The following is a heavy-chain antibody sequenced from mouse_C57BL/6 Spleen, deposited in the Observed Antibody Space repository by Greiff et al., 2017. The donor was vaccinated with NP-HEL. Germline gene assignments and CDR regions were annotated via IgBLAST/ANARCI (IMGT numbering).Heavy chain of an antibody. CDR2: IRNKANNHAT. V-gene: IGHV6-6*01. D-gene: IGHD1-1*01. J-gene: IGHJ1*03. CDR1: GFTFSDAW. CDR3: TGVVAYWYFDV. Sequence: EVQGVESGGGLVQPGGSMKLSCAASGFTFSDAWMDWVRQSPEKGLEWVAEIRNKANNHATYYAESVKGRFTISRDDSKSSVYLQMNSLRAEDTGIYYCTGVVAYWYFDVWGTGTTVTVSS.